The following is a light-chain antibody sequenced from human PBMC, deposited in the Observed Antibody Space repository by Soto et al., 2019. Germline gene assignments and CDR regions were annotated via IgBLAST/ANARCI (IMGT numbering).Light chain of an antibody. CDR3: SSYRSGGTFV. CDR2: VVS. V-gene: IGLV2-14*01. Sequence: QSVLAQPASVSGSPGQSIAISCTGASSDVGGYNYVSWHQQHPGKALKVLISVVSNRPSGVSNRFSGSKSGNTASLTISGLQAEDEADYYCSSYRSGGTFVFGSGTKVTVL. CDR1: SSDVGGYNY. J-gene: IGLJ1*01.